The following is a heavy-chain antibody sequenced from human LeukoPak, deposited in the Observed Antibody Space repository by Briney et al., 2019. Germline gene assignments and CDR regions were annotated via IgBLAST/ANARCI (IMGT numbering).Heavy chain of an antibody. D-gene: IGHD6-19*01. J-gene: IGHJ4*02. CDR3: ARHQEGGQWLAHFDY. Sequence: PGGSLRLSCAASGFTFSSYAMRWVRQAPGKGLEWVSAISDSGGSTYYADSVKGRFTISRDNSKNTLYLQMNSVRAEDTAVYYCARHQEGGQWLAHFDYCGQGTLVTVSS. CDR1: GFTFSSYA. CDR2: ISDSGGST. V-gene: IGHV3-23*01.